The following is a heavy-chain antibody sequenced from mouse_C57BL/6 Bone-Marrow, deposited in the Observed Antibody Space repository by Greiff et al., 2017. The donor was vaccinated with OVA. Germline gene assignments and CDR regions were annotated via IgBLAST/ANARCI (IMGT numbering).Heavy chain of an antibody. D-gene: IGHD2-4*01. Sequence: QVQLQQPGAELVRPGSSVKLSCKASGYTFTSYWMDWVKQRPGQGLEWIGNIYPSDSETHYNQKFKDKATLTVDKSSSTAYMQLSSLTSEDSAVYYCARWYDYGFAYWGQGTLVTVSA. J-gene: IGHJ3*01. V-gene: IGHV1-61*01. CDR3: ARWYDYGFAY. CDR1: GYTFTSYW. CDR2: IYPSDSET.